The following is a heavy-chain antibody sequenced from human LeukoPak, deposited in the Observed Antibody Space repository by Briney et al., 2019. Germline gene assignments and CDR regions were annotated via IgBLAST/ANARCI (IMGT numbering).Heavy chain of an antibody. V-gene: IGHV3-23*01. CDR3: AKDHRTVVITSDAFDI. J-gene: IGHJ3*02. CDR1: GFTFSNYA. Sequence: GGSLRLSCAASGFTFSNYAMSWVRQAPGKGLEWVSAISGSGGSTYYADSVKGRFTISRDNSKNTLYLQMNSLRAEDTAVYYCAKDHRTVVITSDAFDIWGQGTMVTVSS. D-gene: IGHD3-22*01. CDR2: ISGSGGST.